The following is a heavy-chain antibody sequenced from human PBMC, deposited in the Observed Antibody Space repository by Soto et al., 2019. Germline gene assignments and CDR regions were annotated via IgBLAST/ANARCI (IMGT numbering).Heavy chain of an antibody. V-gene: IGHV3-30*03. D-gene: IGHD3-3*01. CDR1: GFRFGDYA. J-gene: IGHJ6*02. CDR3: ARDRVWSRMRVYGMDV. Sequence: QVQLVESGGGMVQSGRSLRLSCVTSGFRFGDYAMHWVRQAPGKGLEWVAVISYDGRHTYYADSVKGRFTISRDNSRNTLSLQMNSLRDDTAVYYCARDRVWSRMRVYGMDVWGRGTTVTVSS. CDR2: ISYDGRHT.